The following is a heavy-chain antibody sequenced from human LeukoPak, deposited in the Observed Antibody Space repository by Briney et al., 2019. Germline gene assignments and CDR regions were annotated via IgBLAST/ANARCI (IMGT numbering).Heavy chain of an antibody. J-gene: IGHJ4*02. V-gene: IGHV4-4*02. CDR2: IYHSGST. CDR1: GGSISSSNW. Sequence: PSGTLSLTCAVSGGSISSSNWWSWVRQPPGKGLEWIGEIYHSGSTDYNPSLKSRVTISVDKSKNQFSLKLSSVTAADTAVYYCARAHSHDFWSGYLSCHLDYWGQGTLVTVSS. CDR3: ARAHSHDFWSGYLSCHLDY. D-gene: IGHD3-3*01.